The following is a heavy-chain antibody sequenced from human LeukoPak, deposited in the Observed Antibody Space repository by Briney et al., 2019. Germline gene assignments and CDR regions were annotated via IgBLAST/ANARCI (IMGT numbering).Heavy chain of an antibody. CDR3: ASLITGTTGFGC. V-gene: IGHV3-33*01. Sequence: GRSLRLSCAASGFSLTTYGMNWVRQAPGKGLEWVAVIWHDGSNQYYADSVKGRFTISRDNSKDTLYLQMNSLRAEDTAVYYCASLITGTTGFGCWGQGTLVTVSS. D-gene: IGHD1-7*01. CDR1: GFSLTTYG. J-gene: IGHJ4*02. CDR2: IWHDGSNQ.